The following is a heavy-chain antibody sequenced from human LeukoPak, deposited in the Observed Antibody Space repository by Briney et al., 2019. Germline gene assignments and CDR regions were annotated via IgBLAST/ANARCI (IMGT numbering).Heavy chain of an antibody. J-gene: IGHJ4*02. CDR1: SYSIRSDYY. D-gene: IGHD3-22*01. CDR2: INHSGIT. CDR3: GRDRPSGYYDY. V-gene: IGHV4-38-2*02. Sequence: SETLSLTCTVSSYSIRSDYYWGWIRQTPGKGLEWIASINHSGITYYNPSLKSQVTISVDMSKNQFSLKLTSVTAADTAVYYCGRDRPSGYYDYWGQGILVTVSS.